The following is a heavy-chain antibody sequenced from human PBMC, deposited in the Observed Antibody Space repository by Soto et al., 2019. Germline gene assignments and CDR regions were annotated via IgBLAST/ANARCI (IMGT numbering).Heavy chain of an antibody. CDR2: RRNKVNSYST. V-gene: IGHV3-72*01. Sequence: GGSLRLSCAASGFTFSDHYMDWVRQAPGKGLECGLEWVARRRNKVNSYSTAYAASVKGRSTISRDDSKNSLYLQMNSLKTGDTVVYYCTRGLVDSSPRYSDHCMDVWVQGTTVSVSS. D-gene: IGHD3-9*01. J-gene: IGHJ6*01. CDR3: TRGLVDSSPRYSDHCMDV. CDR1: GFTFSDHY.